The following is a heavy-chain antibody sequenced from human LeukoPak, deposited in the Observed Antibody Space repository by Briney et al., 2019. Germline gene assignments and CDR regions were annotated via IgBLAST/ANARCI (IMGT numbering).Heavy chain of an antibody. CDR2: ISSSGSTI. CDR1: GFTFSDYY. V-gene: IGHV3-11*01. Sequence: PGGSLRLSCAASGFTFSDYYMSWIRQAPGKGLEWVSYISSSGSTIYYADSVKGRFTISRDNAKNSLDLQMNSLRAEDTAVYYCARDTATGYSSGWYYGGVGDYWGQGTLVTVSS. CDR3: ARDTATGYSSGWYYGGVGDY. D-gene: IGHD6-19*01. J-gene: IGHJ4*02.